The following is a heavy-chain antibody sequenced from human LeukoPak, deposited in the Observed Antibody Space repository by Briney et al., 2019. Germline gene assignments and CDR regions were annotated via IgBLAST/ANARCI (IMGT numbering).Heavy chain of an antibody. CDR2: IYYSGST. J-gene: IGHJ3*02. Sequence: PSETLSLTCTVSGGSISSSSYYWGWIRQPPGKGLEWIGSIYYSGSTYYNPSLKSRVTISVDTSKNQFSLELSSVTAADTAVYYCARYSGYDGSHVIVVVTAILPDAFDIWGQGTMVTVSS. CDR3: ARYSGYDGSHVIVVVTAILPDAFDI. CDR1: GGSISSSSYY. D-gene: IGHD2-21*02. V-gene: IGHV4-39*07.